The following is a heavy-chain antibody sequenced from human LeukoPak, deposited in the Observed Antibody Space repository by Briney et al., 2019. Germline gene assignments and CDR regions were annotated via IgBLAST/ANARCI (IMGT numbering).Heavy chain of an antibody. Sequence: GASVKVSCKASGYTFTGYFIHWVRPAPGQGLEWMGWVNPNSGGTNYAQKFQGRVTMTRDTSISTAYMELSRLRSDDTAVYYCARVAYSSSAVHWFDPWGQGTLVTVFS. CDR2: VNPNSGGT. CDR3: ARVAYSSSAVHWFDP. V-gene: IGHV1-2*02. CDR1: GYTFTGYF. J-gene: IGHJ5*02. D-gene: IGHD6-6*01.